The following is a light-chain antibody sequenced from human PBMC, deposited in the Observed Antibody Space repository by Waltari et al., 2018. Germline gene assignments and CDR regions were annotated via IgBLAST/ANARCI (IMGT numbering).Light chain of an antibody. V-gene: IGLV2-8*01. CDR3: SSYAGRNNIVL. J-gene: IGLJ2*01. CDR2: EVS. Sequence: QSALTQPPSASGSPGQSVTISCTGTSSDVGSYNYVSWYQQHPGKAPKPLIYEVSKRPSGVPDRFSGSKSGNTASLTVSGLQAEDEADYYCSSYAGRNNIVLFGGGTKLTVL. CDR1: SSDVGSYNY.